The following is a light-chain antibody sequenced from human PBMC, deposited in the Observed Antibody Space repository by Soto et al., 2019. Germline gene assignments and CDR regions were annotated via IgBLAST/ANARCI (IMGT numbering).Light chain of an antibody. CDR3: QQYGRSPPWT. CDR2: AAS. J-gene: IGKJ1*01. CDR1: QGISSW. Sequence: DIQMTQSPSSVSASVGDRVTITCRASQGISSWLAWYQQKPGKAPKLLIYAASSLQGGVPSRFSGSGSGTDFTLTISRLEPEDFAVYYCQQYGRSPPWTFGQGTKVEIK. V-gene: IGKV1-12*01.